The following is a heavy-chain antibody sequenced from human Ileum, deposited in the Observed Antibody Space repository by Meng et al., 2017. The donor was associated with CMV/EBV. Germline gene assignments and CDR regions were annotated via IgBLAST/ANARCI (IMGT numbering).Heavy chain of an antibody. CDR2: ISSSGSTI. CDR3: ASSNCSGAACYLTFYYYSLDV. CDR1: GFTFSSYE. V-gene: IGHV3-48*03. D-gene: IGHD2-15*01. Sequence: GESLKISCAASGFTFSSYEMNWVRQAPGKGLEWVSYISSSGSTIYYADSVKGRFTISRDNAKNSLYLQMNSLRAEDTAVYYCASSNCSGAACYLTFYYYSLDVWGQGTTVTVSS. J-gene: IGHJ6*02.